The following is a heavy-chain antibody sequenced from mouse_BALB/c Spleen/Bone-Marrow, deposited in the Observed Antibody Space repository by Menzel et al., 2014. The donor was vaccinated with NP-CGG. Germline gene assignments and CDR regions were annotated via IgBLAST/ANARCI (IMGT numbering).Heavy chain of an antibody. J-gene: IGHJ4*01. CDR3: VRGIYYYGSNYKNSALDY. CDR1: GFTFNTFA. D-gene: IGHD1-1*01. V-gene: IGHV10-1*02. CDR2: IRSKSNNFAT. Sequence: EVKLMESGGGLVQPKGLLKLSCAASGFTFNTFAMNWVRQAPGKGLEWVARIRSKSNNFATYYADSVKDRFTISRDDSQSMLYLQMTNLKTEDTAMYYCVRGIYYYGSNYKNSALDYWGQGTSVTVSS.